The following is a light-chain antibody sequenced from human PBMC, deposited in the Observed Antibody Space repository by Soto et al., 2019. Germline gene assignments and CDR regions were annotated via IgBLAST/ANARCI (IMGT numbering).Light chain of an antibody. CDR1: SSDVGAYEH. CDR3: SSYSTTNILV. Sequence: QSALTQPASVSGSPGQSVTISCTGASSDVGAYEHVSWYQQHPGRDPKLILYDVNNRPSRVSNHFSGSKSGNTASLVISGLQANDEADYYCSSYSTTNILVFGSGTKVTVL. J-gene: IGLJ1*01. V-gene: IGLV2-14*03. CDR2: DVN.